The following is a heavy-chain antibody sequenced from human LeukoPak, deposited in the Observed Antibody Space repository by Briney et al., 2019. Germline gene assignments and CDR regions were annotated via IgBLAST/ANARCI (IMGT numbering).Heavy chain of an antibody. CDR1: AGTFSSYA. Sequence: ASVKFSCKASAGTFSSYAISWVRQAPGQGLEWMGRIIPIFGTANYAQKFQGRVTITTDESTSTAYMELSSLRSEDTAVYYCASSPMGYNWFDPWGQGTLVTVSS. CDR2: IIPIFGTA. J-gene: IGHJ5*02. V-gene: IGHV1-69*05. CDR3: ASSPMGYNWFDP. D-gene: IGHD3-10*01.